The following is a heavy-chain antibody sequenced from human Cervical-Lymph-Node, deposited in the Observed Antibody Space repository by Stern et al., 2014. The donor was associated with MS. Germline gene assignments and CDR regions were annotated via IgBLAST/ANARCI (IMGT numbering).Heavy chain of an antibody. Sequence: QVQLEESGGGVVKPGRSLRLSCASSGFTFSSYGMHWVRQAPRQGLEWVAVISYDGSNKYYADSVKGRFTISRDNSKNTLYLQMNSLRAEDTAVYYCARDLGVSIIDYWGQGTLVTVSS. CDR3: ARDLGVSIIDY. CDR2: ISYDGSNK. D-gene: IGHD5-24*01. V-gene: IGHV3-30*01. J-gene: IGHJ4*02. CDR1: GFTFSSYG.